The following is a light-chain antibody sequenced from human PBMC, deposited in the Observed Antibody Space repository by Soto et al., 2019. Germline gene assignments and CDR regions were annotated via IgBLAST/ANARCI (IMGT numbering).Light chain of an antibody. CDR1: SSDIGHYDY. V-gene: IGLV2-14*03. CDR3: SLYTSENTYV. CDR2: HVT. Sequence: QSALAQPASVSGSPGQSITISCTGTSSDIGHYDYVSWYQQHPGKAPKLMIYHVTYRPSGVPDRFSGSKSGNTASLTISGLQAADEADYYCSLYTSENTYVLGTGTKVTVL. J-gene: IGLJ1*01.